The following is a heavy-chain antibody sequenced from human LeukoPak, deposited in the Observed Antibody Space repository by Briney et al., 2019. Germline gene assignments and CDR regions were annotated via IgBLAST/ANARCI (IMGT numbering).Heavy chain of an antibody. CDR1: GSTFTSYW. CDR3: ARSRTTGAWWFDP. Sequence: GEPLKTSGKASGSTFTSYWTGWVRPVRGKGMDWSGIIYPGDSDTRYSPSFQGQVTISADKSISTAYLQWSSLKASDTAMYFCARSRTTGAWWFDPWGQGTLVTVSA. D-gene: IGHD2/OR15-2a*01. V-gene: IGHV5-51*02. CDR2: IYPGDSDT. J-gene: IGHJ5*02.